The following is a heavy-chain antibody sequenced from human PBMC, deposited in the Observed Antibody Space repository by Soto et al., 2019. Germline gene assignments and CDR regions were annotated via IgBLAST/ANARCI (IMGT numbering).Heavy chain of an antibody. CDR3: ARVDESAPYGMDV. CDR2: ISYDGSNK. Sequence: QVQLVESGGGVVQPGRSLRLSCAASGFTFSRYAMHWVRQAPGKGLEWVAVISYDGSNKQYADSVKGRFTISRDNSKNTLYLQMNSLRAEDTAVYYCARVDESAPYGMDVWGQGTTVTVSS. V-gene: IGHV3-30-3*01. J-gene: IGHJ6*02. CDR1: GFTFSRYA.